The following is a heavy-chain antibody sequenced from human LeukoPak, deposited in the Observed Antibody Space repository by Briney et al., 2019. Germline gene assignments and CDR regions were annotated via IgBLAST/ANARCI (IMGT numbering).Heavy chain of an antibody. D-gene: IGHD1-26*01. V-gene: IGHV3-7*01. Sequence: GGSLRLSCAASGFTFSSYWMSWVRQAPGKGLEWVTIIKQDGSEKYYLDSVKGRFTISRDNAENSLYLQMNSLRAEDTAVCYCARDTSSIVGPRFDYWGQGILVTVSS. J-gene: IGHJ4*02. CDR3: ARDTSSIVGPRFDY. CDR1: GFTFSSYW. CDR2: IKQDGSEK.